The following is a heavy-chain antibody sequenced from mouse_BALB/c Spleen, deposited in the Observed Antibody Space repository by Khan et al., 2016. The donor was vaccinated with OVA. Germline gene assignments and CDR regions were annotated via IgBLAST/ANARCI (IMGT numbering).Heavy chain of an antibody. CDR1: GFTFSNYW. D-gene: IGHD1-1*01. CDR3: ALYGSRGDY. J-gene: IGHJ2*01. CDR2: ILPGSGDT. V-gene: IGHV1-9*01. Sequence: VQLQESGAELMKPGASVKISCKATGFTFSNYWIEWVKQRPGYGLEWIGQILPGSGDTNYNEKFEGKATFTADTSSNTAYMQLSSLTSEDSAVYYCALYGSRGDYWGQGTTLTVSS.